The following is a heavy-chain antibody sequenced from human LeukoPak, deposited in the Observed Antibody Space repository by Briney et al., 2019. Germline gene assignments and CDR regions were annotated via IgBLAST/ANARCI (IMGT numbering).Heavy chain of an antibody. D-gene: IGHD2-2*01. CDR2: IHTSGST. CDR3: ARDCSNAGCYSPSLDV. J-gene: IGHJ6*02. Sequence: SETLSLTCTVSGGSMSNYYWYWIRQPAGMGLEWIGRIHTSGSTNYNSSLKSRVIISADTSKNQFSLKLSSVTAADTAVYYCARDCSNAGCYSPSLDVWGQGTTVTVSS. CDR1: GGSMSNYY. V-gene: IGHV4-4*07.